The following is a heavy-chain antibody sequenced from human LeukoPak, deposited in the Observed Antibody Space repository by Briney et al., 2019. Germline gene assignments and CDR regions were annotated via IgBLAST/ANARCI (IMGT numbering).Heavy chain of an antibody. CDR1: GGSISSSSYY. CDR3: ASLEGSGSYGDY. Sequence: PSETLSLTCTVSGGSISSSSYYWGWIRQPPGNGLEWIGSIYYSGSTYYNPSLKSRVTISVDTSKNQFSLKLSSVTAADTAVYYCASLEGSGSYGDYWGQGTLVTVSS. CDR2: IYYSGST. D-gene: IGHD3-10*01. J-gene: IGHJ4*02. V-gene: IGHV4-39*07.